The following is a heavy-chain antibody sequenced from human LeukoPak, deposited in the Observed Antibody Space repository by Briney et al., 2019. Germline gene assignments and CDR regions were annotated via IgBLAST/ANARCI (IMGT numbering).Heavy chain of an antibody. CDR3: ARVAAAGIPSNNFDY. V-gene: IGHV3-74*01. CDR2: ITTDESAT. J-gene: IGHJ4*02. CDR1: GFSFSHYW. Sequence: GGSLRLSCEASGFSFSHYWMRWVRQAPGKGLVWVSRITTDESATVYADSVRGRFTISRDNAKNSLYLQMNSLRAEDTAVYYCARVAAAGIPSNNFDYWGQGTLVTVSS. D-gene: IGHD6-13*01.